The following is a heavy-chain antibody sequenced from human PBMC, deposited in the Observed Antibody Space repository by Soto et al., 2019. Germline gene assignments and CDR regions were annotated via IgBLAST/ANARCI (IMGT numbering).Heavy chain of an antibody. CDR3: TRPRYDGSGTPFDH. CDR1: GFTFSSYW. CDR2: INSDGSST. Sequence: EVQLVESGGGLVQPGGSLRLSCVASGFTFSSYWMHWVRQAPGKGLVWVSRINSDGSSTTYADSVKGRFIISRDNAKNTLYLQMNSLRAEDTAGYYCTRPRYDGSGTPFDHWGQGTLVTVSS. V-gene: IGHV3-74*01. J-gene: IGHJ4*02. D-gene: IGHD3-22*01.